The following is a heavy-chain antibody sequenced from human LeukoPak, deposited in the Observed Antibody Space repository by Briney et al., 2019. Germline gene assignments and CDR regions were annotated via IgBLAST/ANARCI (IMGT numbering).Heavy chain of an antibody. Sequence: GGSQRLSCAASGFTVSSNYMSWVRQAPGKGLEWVSVIYSGGSTYYADSVKGRFTISRDNSKNTLYLQMNGLRAEDTAMYYCAKVSLNMVNDAFDIWGQGTMVSVSS. CDR3: AKVSLNMVNDAFDI. J-gene: IGHJ3*02. D-gene: IGHD4/OR15-4a*01. CDR1: GFTVSSNY. CDR2: IYSGGST. V-gene: IGHV3-66*02.